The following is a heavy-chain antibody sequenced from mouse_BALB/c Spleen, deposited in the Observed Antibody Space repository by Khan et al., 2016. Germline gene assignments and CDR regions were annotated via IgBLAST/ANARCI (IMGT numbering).Heavy chain of an antibody. CDR3: ARTARIKY. V-gene: IGHV3-1*02. CDR1: GYSITSGYG. Sequence: EVQLQESGPGLVKPSQSLSLTCTVTGYSITSGYGWNWIRQFPGNQLEWRGYIRDSGSTNYNPSLKSRTSITRDTSKNQSFLQLNSVTTEDTATYYCARTARIKYWGQGTTLTVSS. J-gene: IGHJ2*01. D-gene: IGHD1-2*01. CDR2: IRDSGST.